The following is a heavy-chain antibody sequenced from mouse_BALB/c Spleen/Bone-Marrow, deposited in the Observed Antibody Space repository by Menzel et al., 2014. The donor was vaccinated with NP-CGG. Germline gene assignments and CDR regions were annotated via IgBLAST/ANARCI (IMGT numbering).Heavy chain of an antibody. Sequence: VQLKDSGPDLVKPSQSLSLTCTVTGYSITSGYCWHWIRQFPGNKLEWMGYIHYSGNTDYNPSLKSRISITRDTSKNQFFLQLNSVTTEDTATYYCVRETKVVADFDYWGQGTTLTVSS. V-gene: IGHV3-1*02. J-gene: IGHJ2*01. CDR3: VRETKVVADFDY. CDR2: IHYSGNT. CDR1: GYSITSGYC. D-gene: IGHD1-1*01.